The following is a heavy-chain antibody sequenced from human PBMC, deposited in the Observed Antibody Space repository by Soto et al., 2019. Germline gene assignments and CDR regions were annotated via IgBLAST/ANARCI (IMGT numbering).Heavy chain of an antibody. CDR1: GGSISSYY. V-gene: IGHV4-59*01. Sequence: SETLSLTCTVSGGSISSYYWSCIRQPPGKGLEWIGYIYYSGSTNYNPSLKSRVTISVDTSKNQFSLKLSSGTAADTAVYYCARGGEWELLQSAFDIWGQGTMVTVSS. J-gene: IGHJ3*02. D-gene: IGHD1-26*01. CDR3: ARGGEWELLQSAFDI. CDR2: IYYSGST.